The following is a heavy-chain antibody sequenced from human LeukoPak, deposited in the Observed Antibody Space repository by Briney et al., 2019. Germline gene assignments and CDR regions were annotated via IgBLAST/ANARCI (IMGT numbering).Heavy chain of an antibody. J-gene: IGHJ6*02. V-gene: IGHV4-34*01. Sequence: SKTLSLTCAVYGGSFSGYYWSWIRQPPGKGLEWIGEINHSGSTNYNPSLKSRVTISVDTSKNQFSLKLSSVTAADTAVYYCARTRITISLKPYGMDVWGQGTTVTVSS. D-gene: IGHD3-3*01. CDR2: INHSGST. CDR1: GGSFSGYY. CDR3: ARTRITISLKPYGMDV.